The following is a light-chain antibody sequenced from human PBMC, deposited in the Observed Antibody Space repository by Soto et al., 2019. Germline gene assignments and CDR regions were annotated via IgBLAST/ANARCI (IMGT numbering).Light chain of an antibody. Sequence: EIVLTQSPGTLSLSPGERATLSCRASQSVSNNYLAWYQQIPGQAPRLLIYCASYRATGIPDRFSGSGSGTDFTLTTSRVEPEDFSGYYCQQYGTSGTFGQGTKVEIK. V-gene: IGKV3-20*01. CDR3: QQYGTSGT. J-gene: IGKJ1*01. CDR2: CAS. CDR1: QSVSNNY.